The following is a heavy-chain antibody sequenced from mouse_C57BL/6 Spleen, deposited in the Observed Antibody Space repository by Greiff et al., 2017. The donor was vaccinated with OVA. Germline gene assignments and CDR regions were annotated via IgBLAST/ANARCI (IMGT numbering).Heavy chain of an antibody. CDR1: GYTFTSYW. J-gene: IGHJ1*03. V-gene: IGHV1-64*01. CDR3: ARSDYYGSLYWYFDV. CDR2: IHPNSGST. D-gene: IGHD1-1*01. Sequence: QVQLQQPGAELVKPGASVKLSCKASGYTFTSYWMHWVKQRPGQGLEWIGMIHPNSGSTNYNEKFKSKATLTVDQSSSTAYMQLSSLTSEDSAVYYCARSDYYGSLYWYFDVWGTGTTVTVSS.